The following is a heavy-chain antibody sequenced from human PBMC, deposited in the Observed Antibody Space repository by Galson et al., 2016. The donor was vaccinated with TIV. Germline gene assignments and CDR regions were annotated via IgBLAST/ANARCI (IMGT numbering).Heavy chain of an antibody. Sequence: SVKVSCKASGYTFSSYSINWVRQAPGQGLEWMGWISGYSGNTNYAQKFQGRVTMTTDTSTGTAYMELRSLRSDDTAVYYCARGATVPPYSFFDYWGQGTLVTV. CDR2: ISGYSGNT. D-gene: IGHD5-18*01. J-gene: IGHJ4*02. V-gene: IGHV1-18*04. CDR3: ARGATVPPYSFFDY. CDR1: GYTFSSYS.